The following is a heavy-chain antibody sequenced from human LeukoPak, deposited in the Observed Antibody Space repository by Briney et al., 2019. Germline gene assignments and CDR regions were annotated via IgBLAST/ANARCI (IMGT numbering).Heavy chain of an antibody. CDR2: ISSSSSYI. D-gene: IGHD6-19*01. CDR1: GFTFSSYS. V-gene: IGHV3-21*01. Sequence: KPGGSLRLSCAASGFTFSSYSMNWVRQAPGKGLEWVSSISSSSSYIYYADSVKGRFTISRDNAKNSLYLQMNSLRAEDTAVYYCARDRSGSGFLDYWGQGTLVTVSS. CDR3: ARDRSGSGFLDY. J-gene: IGHJ4*02.